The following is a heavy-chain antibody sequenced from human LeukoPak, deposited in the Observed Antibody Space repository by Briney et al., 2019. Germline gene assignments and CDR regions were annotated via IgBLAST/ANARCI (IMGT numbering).Heavy chain of an antibody. CDR2: ISYDGSNK. V-gene: IGHV3-30*03. D-gene: IGHD2-15*01. CDR3: AGLGYCSGGSCYGTGPFDY. CDR1: GFTFSSYG. J-gene: IGHJ4*02. Sequence: PGRSLRLSCAASGFTFSSYGMHWVRQAPGKGLEWVAVISYDGSNKYYADSVKGRFTISRDNSKNTLYLQMNSLRAEGTAVYYCAGLGYCSGGSCYGTGPFDYWGQGTLVTVSS.